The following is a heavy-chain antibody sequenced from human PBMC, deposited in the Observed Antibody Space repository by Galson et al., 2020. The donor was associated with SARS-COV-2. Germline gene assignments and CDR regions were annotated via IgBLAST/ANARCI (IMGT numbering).Heavy chain of an antibody. V-gene: IGHV4-34*01. D-gene: IGHD2-8*01. Sequence: ETLSLTCAVYGGSFSDYSWTWVRQPPGKGLEWIGEISHSGSTNYSPSLKSRVFMSVDTSKNQFSLKLSSVTAADTAVYFCARGGSRPIMVFDYYYFYMDVWGKGTTVTVSS. CDR2: ISHSGST. CDR3: ARGGSRPIMVFDYYYFYMDV. J-gene: IGHJ6*03. CDR1: GGSFSDYS.